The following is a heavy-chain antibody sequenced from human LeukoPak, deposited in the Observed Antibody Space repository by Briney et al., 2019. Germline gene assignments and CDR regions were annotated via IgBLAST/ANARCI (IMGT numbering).Heavy chain of an antibody. CDR2: IYYSGSN. D-gene: IGHD6-19*01. J-gene: IGHJ3*02. CDR3: ARTPIAVAGTFDI. CDR1: GGSISSYY. V-gene: IGHV4-59*01. Sequence: PETLSLTCTVSGGSISSYYCSWIRHPPGNGLEWIGYIYYSGSNNYNPSLKSRVTISVDTSKNQFSLKLSSVTAADTAVYYCARTPIAVAGTFDIWGQGTMVTVSS.